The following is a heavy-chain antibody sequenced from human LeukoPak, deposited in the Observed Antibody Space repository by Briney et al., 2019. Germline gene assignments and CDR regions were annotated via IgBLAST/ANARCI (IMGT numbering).Heavy chain of an antibody. CDR1: GGSVSSYY. CDR2: VYYTGST. D-gene: IGHD3-22*01. Sequence: PSETLSLTCSVSGGSVSSYYWSWIRQPPGKGLEWIGYVYYTGSTNYNPSLKSRVTMFEDKSKNQFSLKLSSVTAADTAVYYCARSYYYDSSGYYDYWGQGTLVTVSS. J-gene: IGHJ4*02. CDR3: ARSYYYDSSGYYDY. V-gene: IGHV4-59*08.